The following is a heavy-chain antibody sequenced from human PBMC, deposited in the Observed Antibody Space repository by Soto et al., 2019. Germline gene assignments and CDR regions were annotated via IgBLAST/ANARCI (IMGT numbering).Heavy chain of an antibody. CDR3: ARAGVAAGKSRTFDY. D-gene: IGHD6-13*01. Sequence: SETLSLTCAVSGYSINSGYYWGWIRQPPGKGLEWIGSLHYSGSTYYNPSLNSRVTISVDTSKNQFSLKLSSVTAADTAVYYCARAGVAAGKSRTFDYWGQGTLVTVSS. CDR2: LHYSGST. V-gene: IGHV4-38-2*01. J-gene: IGHJ4*02. CDR1: GYSINSGYY.